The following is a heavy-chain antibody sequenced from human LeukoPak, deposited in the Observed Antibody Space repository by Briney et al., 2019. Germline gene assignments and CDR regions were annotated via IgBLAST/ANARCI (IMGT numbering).Heavy chain of an antibody. Sequence: SETLSLTCTVSGGSISSYYWSWIRQPPGKGLEWIGYIYYSGSTNYNPSLKSRVTMSIDTSKNHFSLKLTSVTAADTATYYCARETSLAGFASGLGFNYWGQGILVSVSS. CDR3: ARETSLAGFASGLGFNY. CDR1: GGSISSYY. D-gene: IGHD6-19*01. J-gene: IGHJ4*02. CDR2: IYYSGST. V-gene: IGHV4-59*01.